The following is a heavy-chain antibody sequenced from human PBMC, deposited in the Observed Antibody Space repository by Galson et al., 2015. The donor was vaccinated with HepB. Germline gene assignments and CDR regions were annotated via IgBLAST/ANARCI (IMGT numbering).Heavy chain of an antibody. D-gene: IGHD6-13*01. V-gene: IGHV3-64D*06. Sequence: SLRLSCAASGFTFSSYVLHWVRQAPGKGLEYVSAVNNNGGSTYYADSVKGRFTISRDNSKNTLYLQMSSLRSEDTAVYYCVKSRWIGSSWFSSFDFWGPGTLVTVSS. CDR3: VKSRWIGSSWFSSFDF. CDR1: GFTFSSYV. CDR2: VNNNGGST. J-gene: IGHJ4*02.